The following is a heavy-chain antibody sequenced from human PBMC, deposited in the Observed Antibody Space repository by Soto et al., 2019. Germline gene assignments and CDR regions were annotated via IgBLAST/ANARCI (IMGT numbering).Heavy chain of an antibody. J-gene: IGHJ4*02. CDR2: IGRTNNT. CDR3: AKVDAYSYRTDH. CDR1: GFTFSTSA. D-gene: IGHD3-16*02. V-gene: IGHV3-23*01. Sequence: PGGSLRLSCAASGFTFSTSALTWVRQALGKGPEWVSSIGRTNNTHYADSVKGRFAISRDNSQDTLYLQMNSLTAEDTAVYFCAKVDAYSYRTDHWGQGTLVTVSS.